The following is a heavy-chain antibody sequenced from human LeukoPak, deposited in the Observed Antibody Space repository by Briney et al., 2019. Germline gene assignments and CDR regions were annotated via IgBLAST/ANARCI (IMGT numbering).Heavy chain of an antibody. CDR3: AKALYDSTGDGY. V-gene: IGHV3-23*01. Sequence: GGSLRLSCAASGFTFSNFGMAWVRQAPGKGLEWVSAIDASGRNTHYAGSVKGRFSISRDNSKNTLILQMNSLRVEDTAVYYCAKALYDSTGDGYWGQGTLVTISS. CDR2: IDASGRNT. CDR1: GFTFSNFG. J-gene: IGHJ4*02. D-gene: IGHD7-27*01.